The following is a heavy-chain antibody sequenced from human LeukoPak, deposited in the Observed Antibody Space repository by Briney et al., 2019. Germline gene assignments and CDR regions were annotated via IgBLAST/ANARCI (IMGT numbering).Heavy chain of an antibody. CDR3: AKEGTTSLDY. J-gene: IGHJ4*02. CDR1: GFTFDDYT. D-gene: IGHD1-1*01. Sequence: GGSLRLSCAASGFTFDDYTMHWVRQAPGKGLEWVSLISWDGGSTYYADSVKGRFTISRDNSKNSLYLQMNSLRTEDTALYYCAKEGTTSLDYWGQGTLVTVSS. V-gene: IGHV3-43*01. CDR2: ISWDGGST.